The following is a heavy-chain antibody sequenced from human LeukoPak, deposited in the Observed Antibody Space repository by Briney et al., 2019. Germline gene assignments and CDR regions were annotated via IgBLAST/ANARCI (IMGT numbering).Heavy chain of an antibody. V-gene: IGHV1-18*01. J-gene: IGHJ4*02. CDR2: ISAYNGNT. CDR3: ARVPLSEWELPQPADY. D-gene: IGHD1-26*01. CDR1: GYTFTSYG. Sequence: WASVKVSCKASGYTFTSYGISWVRQAPGQGLEWMGWISAYNGNTNYAQKLQGRVTMTTDTSTSTAYMELSSLRSDDTAVYYCARVPLSEWELPQPADYWGQGTLVTVSS.